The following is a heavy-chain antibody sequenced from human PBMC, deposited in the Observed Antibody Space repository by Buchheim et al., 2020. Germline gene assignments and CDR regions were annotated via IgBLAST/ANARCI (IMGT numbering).Heavy chain of an antibody. CDR2: IDPSDSYT. J-gene: IGHJ6*02. D-gene: IGHD6-13*01. CDR1: GYSFTSYW. V-gene: IGHV5-10-1*03. Sequence: EVQLVQSGAEVKKPGESLRISCKGSGYSFTSYWISWVRQMPGKGLEWMGRIDPSDSYTNYSPSFQGHVTISADKSLRTAYLQWSSLKASDTAMYYCARRAPLAAAGTYYYYGMDVWGQGTT. CDR3: ARRAPLAAAGTYYYYGMDV.